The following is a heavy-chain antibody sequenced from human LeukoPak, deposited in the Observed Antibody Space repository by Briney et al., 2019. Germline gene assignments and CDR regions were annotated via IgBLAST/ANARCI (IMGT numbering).Heavy chain of an antibody. J-gene: IGHJ4*02. CDR2: IYSGGST. CDR1: GFTVSSNY. V-gene: IGHV3-66*01. D-gene: IGHD6-13*01. CDR3: ARERAAAGISDY. Sequence: GGSLRLSCAASGFTVSSNYMSWVRQAPGKGLEWVSVIYSGGSTYYADSVKGRFTISRDNSKNTLYLQMNSLRAEDTAVYYCARERAAAGISDYWGQGTLVTVSS.